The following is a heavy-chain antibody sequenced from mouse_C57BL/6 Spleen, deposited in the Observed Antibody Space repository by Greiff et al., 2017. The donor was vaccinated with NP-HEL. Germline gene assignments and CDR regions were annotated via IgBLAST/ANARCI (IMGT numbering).Heavy chain of an antibody. V-gene: IGHV1-64*01. CDR2: IHPNSGST. CDR3: ARDGDYYGSSYDY. D-gene: IGHD1-1*01. Sequence: QVQLQQPGAELVKPGASVKLSCKASGYTFTSYWMHWVKQRPGQGLEWIGMIHPNSGSTNYNEKFKSKATLTVDKSSSTAYMQLSSLTSEDSAVYYCARDGDYYGSSYDYWGQGTTLTVSS. J-gene: IGHJ2*01. CDR1: GYTFTSYW.